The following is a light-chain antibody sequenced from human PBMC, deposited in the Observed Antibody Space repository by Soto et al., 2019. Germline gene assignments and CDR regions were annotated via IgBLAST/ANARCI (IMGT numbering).Light chain of an antibody. CDR1: SSNIGARYD. V-gene: IGLV1-40*01. CDR2: GNN. CDR3: QSYDSSLSGSV. J-gene: IGLJ3*02. Sequence: QLVLTQPPSVSGAPGQRVTISCTGSSSNIGARYDVHWYQQLPGTAPKLLIYGNNNRPSGVPDRFSGSKSGTSASLAITGLQAKDEADYYCQSYDSSLSGSVFGGGTKLTVL.